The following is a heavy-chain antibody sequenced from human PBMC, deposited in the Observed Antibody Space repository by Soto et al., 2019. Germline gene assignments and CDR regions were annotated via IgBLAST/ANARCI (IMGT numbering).Heavy chain of an antibody. CDR3: ATNYYDSSGYYADY. Sequence: GESLKISCKGSGYSFTNYWISWVRQMPGKGLEWMGRIDPSDSYTNYSPSFQGHVTISADKSISTAYLQWSSLKASDTAMYYCATNYYDSSGYYADYWGQGTLVTVSS. J-gene: IGHJ4*02. D-gene: IGHD3-22*01. CDR2: IDPSDSYT. CDR1: GYSFTNYW. V-gene: IGHV5-10-1*01.